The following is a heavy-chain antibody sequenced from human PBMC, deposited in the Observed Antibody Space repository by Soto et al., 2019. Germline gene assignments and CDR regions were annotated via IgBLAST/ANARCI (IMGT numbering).Heavy chain of an antibody. Sequence: SETLSLTCTVSGGSISSSSYYWGWIRQPPGKGLEWIGSIYYSGSTYYNPSLKSRVTISVDTSKNHFSLKLSSVTAADTAVYYCARHSSSWYEFTYYYYGMDVWGQGTTVTVSS. V-gene: IGHV4-39*01. D-gene: IGHD6-13*01. CDR1: GGSISSSSYY. CDR3: ARHSSSWYEFTYYYYGMDV. CDR2: IYYSGST. J-gene: IGHJ6*02.